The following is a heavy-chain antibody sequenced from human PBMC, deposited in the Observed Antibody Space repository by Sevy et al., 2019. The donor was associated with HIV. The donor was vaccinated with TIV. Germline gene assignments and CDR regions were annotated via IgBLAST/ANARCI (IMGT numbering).Heavy chain of an antibody. Sequence: GGSLRLSCAASGFTFSSYWMSWVRQAPGNGLEWVANIKQDGSEKYYVDSVKGRFTISRDNAKNSLYLQMNSLRAEDTAVYYCARDYTMVRGVIRMDVSGQGTSVTVSS. J-gene: IGHJ6*02. CDR2: IKQDGSEK. CDR3: ARDYTMVRGVIRMDV. D-gene: IGHD3-10*01. V-gene: IGHV3-7*01. CDR1: GFTFSSYW.